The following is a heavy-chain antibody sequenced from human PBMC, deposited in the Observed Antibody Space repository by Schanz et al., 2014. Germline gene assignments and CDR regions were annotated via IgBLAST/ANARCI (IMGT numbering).Heavy chain of an antibody. J-gene: IGHJ5*02. D-gene: IGHD3-22*01. CDR2: IIPILGIA. Sequence: QVQLVQSGAEVKKPGSSMKVSCKASGGTFSTYPINWLRQAPGQGLEWMGRIIPILGIANYAQRFQGRVTITADKSSDTAYMELSSLRSEDTAVYYCAREVGLYDRGWFDPWGQGTLVTVSS. V-gene: IGHV1-69*04. CDR3: AREVGLYDRGWFDP. CDR1: GGTFSTYP.